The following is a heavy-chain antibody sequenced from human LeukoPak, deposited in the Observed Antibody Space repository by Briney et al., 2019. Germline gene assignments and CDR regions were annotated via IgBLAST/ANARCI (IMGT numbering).Heavy chain of an antibody. CDR2: IYTTGGT. J-gene: IGHJ4*02. V-gene: IGHV4-4*07. D-gene: IGHD6-13*01. CDR3: ARDRPGGSSLDY. CDR1: GGSISTYY. Sequence: SETLSLSCSVSGGSISTYYWSWIRQPAGKGLEWIGRIYTTGGTNYNPSLKSRVTMSVDTSKNQFSLKLTSVTAADTAVYYCARDRPGGSSLDYWGQGTLVTVSS.